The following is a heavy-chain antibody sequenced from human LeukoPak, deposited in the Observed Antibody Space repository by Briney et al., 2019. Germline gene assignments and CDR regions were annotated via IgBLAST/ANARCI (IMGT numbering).Heavy chain of an antibody. CDR3: AKDIEQQLVRGFQYYYYYMDV. CDR2: ISGSGGST. D-gene: IGHD6-13*01. V-gene: IGHV3-23*01. CDR1: GFTFSSYA. Sequence: GGSLRLSCAASGFTFSSYAMSWVRQAPGKGLEWVAAISGSGGSTYYADSVKGRFTISRDNSKNTLYLQMNSLRAGDTAVYYCAKDIEQQLVRGFQYYYYYMDVWGKGTTVTASS. J-gene: IGHJ6*03.